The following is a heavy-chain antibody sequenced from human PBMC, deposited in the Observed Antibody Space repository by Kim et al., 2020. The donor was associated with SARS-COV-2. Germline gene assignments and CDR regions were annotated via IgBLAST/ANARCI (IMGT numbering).Heavy chain of an antibody. CDR1: GGTFSSYA. CDR3: ATNGWVGYCSGGSCYSLSYGMDV. D-gene: IGHD2-15*01. Sequence: SVKVSCKASGGTFSSYAISWVRQAPGQGLEWMGGIIPIFGTANYAQKFQGRVTITADESTSTAYMELSSLRSEDTAVYYCATNGWVGYCSGGSCYSLSYGMDVWGQGTTVTVSS. V-gene: IGHV1-69*13. CDR2: IIPIFGTA. J-gene: IGHJ6*02.